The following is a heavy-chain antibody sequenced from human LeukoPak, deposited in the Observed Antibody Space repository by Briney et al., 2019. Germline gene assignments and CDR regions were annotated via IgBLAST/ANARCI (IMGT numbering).Heavy chain of an antibody. J-gene: IGHJ4*02. Sequence: GGPLRLSCAASGFTFSSYAMHWVRQAPGKGLEWVAVISYDGSNKYYADSVKGRFTISRDNSKNTLYLQMNSLRAEDTAVYYCARDGGKVAVAGTSFGDYWGQGTLVTVSS. CDR1: GFTFSSYA. CDR2: ISYDGSNK. D-gene: IGHD6-19*01. CDR3: ARDGGKVAVAGTSFGDY. V-gene: IGHV3-30*01.